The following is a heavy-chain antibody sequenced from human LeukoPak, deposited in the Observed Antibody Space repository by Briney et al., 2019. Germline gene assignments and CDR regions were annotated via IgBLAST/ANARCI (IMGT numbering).Heavy chain of an antibody. CDR3: ARGGIVGATRLNWFDP. D-gene: IGHD1-26*01. CDR1: GGSFSGYY. V-gene: IGHV4-34*01. Sequence: SETLSLTCAVYGGSFSGYYWSWIRQPPWKGLEWIGEINHSGSTNYNPSLKSRVTISVDKTKNQFSLKLSSVTAADTAVYYCARGGIVGATRLNWFDPWGQGTLVTVSS. J-gene: IGHJ5*02. CDR2: INHSGST.